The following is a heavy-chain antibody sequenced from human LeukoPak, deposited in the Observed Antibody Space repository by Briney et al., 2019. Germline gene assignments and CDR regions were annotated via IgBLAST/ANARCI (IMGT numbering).Heavy chain of an antibody. CDR3: VSFYETY. V-gene: IGHV3-74*01. D-gene: IGHD2/OR15-2a*01. J-gene: IGHJ4*02. Sequence: GGSLRLSCAASGLTVSSYSMNWVRQAPGKGLVWVSHINSDGSWTSYADSVKGRFTISKDNAKNTVYLQMNSLRAEDTAVYYCVSFYETYWGRGTLVTVSS. CDR1: GLTVSSYS. CDR2: INSDGSWT.